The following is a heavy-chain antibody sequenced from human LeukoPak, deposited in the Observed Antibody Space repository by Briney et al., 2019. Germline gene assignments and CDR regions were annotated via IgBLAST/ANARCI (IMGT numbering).Heavy chain of an antibody. CDR1: GYTFTGYY. CDR2: INPNSGGT. V-gene: IGHV1-2*02. J-gene: IGHJ6*03. CDR3: ARGCSCGSCYYYYYMDV. D-gene: IGHD2-15*01. Sequence: ASVKVSCKASGYTFTGYYMHLVRQAPGQGLEWMGWINPNSGGTNYAQKFQGRVTMTRDTSISTAYMELSRLRSDDTAVYYCARGCSCGSCYYYYYMDVWCKGTTITVS.